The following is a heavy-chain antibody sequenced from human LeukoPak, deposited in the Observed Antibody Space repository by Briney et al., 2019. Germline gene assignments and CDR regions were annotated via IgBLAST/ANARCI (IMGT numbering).Heavy chain of an antibody. V-gene: IGHV1-24*01. CDR3: AAKGKMEWEVGLHY. CDR1: GYTLTELS. J-gene: IGHJ4*02. D-gene: IGHD1-26*01. CDR2: FDTEDDET. Sequence: GASVKVSCKVSGYTLTELSIHWVRQAPGKGLEWLGGFDTEDDETIYALKLQGRVTLTEDTSTDTAYMELTSLRSEDTAIYYCAAKGKMEWEVGLHYWGQGTLLIVSS.